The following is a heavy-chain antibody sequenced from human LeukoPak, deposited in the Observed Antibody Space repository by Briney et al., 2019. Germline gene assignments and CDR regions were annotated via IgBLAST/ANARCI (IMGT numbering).Heavy chain of an antibody. Sequence: ASVKVSCKASGGTFSSYAISWVRQAPGQGLEWMGGIIPIFGTANYAQKFQGRVTITTDESTSTAYMELSSLRSEDTAVYYCARLSESPIAAAAKGGSYSPFFDYWGQGTLVTVSS. CDR3: ARLSESPIAAAAKGGSYSPFFDY. CDR1: GGTFSSYA. J-gene: IGHJ4*02. V-gene: IGHV1-69*05. CDR2: IIPIFGTA. D-gene: IGHD6-13*01.